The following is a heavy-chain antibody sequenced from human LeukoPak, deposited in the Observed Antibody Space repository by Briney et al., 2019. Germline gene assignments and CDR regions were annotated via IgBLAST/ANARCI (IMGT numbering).Heavy chain of an antibody. CDR2: IKSKSDGGTI. D-gene: IGHD1-26*01. V-gene: IGHV3-15*01. CDR3: STNVIVGTTGGGY. Sequence: IKSKSDGGTIHYAAPVKGRFTISRDDSKNTLYLQMNSLKTEDTAVYYCSTNVIVGTTGGGYWGQGTLVTVSS. J-gene: IGHJ4*02.